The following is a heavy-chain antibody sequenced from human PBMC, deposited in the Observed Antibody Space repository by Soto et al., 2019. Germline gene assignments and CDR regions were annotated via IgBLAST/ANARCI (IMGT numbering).Heavy chain of an antibody. CDR1: GFTFTSSA. D-gene: IGHD3-9*01. V-gene: IGHV1-58*02. CDR2: IVVGSGNT. Sequence: SVKVSCKASGFTFTSSAMQWVRQARGQRLERIGWIVVGSGNTNYAQKFQERVTITRDMSTSTAYMELSSLRSEDTAVYYFVVISGLRYFDPDAFDIWGQGTMVTVSS. J-gene: IGHJ3*02. CDR3: VVISGLRYFDPDAFDI.